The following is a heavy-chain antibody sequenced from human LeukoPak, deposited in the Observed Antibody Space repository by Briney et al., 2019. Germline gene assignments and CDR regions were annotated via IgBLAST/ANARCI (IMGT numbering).Heavy chain of an antibody. CDR3: AREPFYYYDSSGNFDY. Sequence: GASVTVSCKASGYTFTSYAMNWVRQAPGQGLEWLGWINTNTGNPTYAQGFTGRFVFSLDTSVSTAYLQISSLKAEDTAVYYCAREPFYYYDSSGNFDYWGQGTLVTVSS. V-gene: IGHV7-4-1*02. J-gene: IGHJ4*02. D-gene: IGHD3-22*01. CDR1: GYTFTSYA. CDR2: INTNTGNP.